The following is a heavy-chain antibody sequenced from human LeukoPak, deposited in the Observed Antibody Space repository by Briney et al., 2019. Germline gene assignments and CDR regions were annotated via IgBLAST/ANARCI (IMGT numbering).Heavy chain of an antibody. CDR3: AREKSVGYDILTGYYYYGMDV. J-gene: IGHJ6*02. Sequence: ASVKVSCKASGYTFTSYYMHWVRQAPGQGLEWMGIINPSGGSTSYAQKFQGRVIMTRDTSTSTVYMELSSLRSEDTAVYYCAREKSVGYDILTGYYYYGMDVWGQGTTVTVSS. CDR2: INPSGGST. V-gene: IGHV1-46*01. CDR1: GYTFTSYY. D-gene: IGHD3-9*01.